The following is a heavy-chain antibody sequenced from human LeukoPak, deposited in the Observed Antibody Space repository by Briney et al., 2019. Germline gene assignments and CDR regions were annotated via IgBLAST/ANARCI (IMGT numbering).Heavy chain of an antibody. CDR3: ARGYYDSGGYYYYYYGMDV. CDR2: ISGYEGNT. V-gene: IGHV1-18*01. D-gene: IGHD3-22*01. Sequence: ASVKVSCKASGYTFTSSGISWVRQAPGQGLEWMGWISGYEGNTNYAQKFQGRVTMTTDTSTSTAYMELRSLRSDDTAVYYCARGYYDSGGYYYYYYGMDVWGQGTTVTVSS. J-gene: IGHJ6*02. CDR1: GYTFTSSG.